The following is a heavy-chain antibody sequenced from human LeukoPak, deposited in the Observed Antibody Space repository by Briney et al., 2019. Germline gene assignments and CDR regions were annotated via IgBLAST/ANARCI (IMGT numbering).Heavy chain of an antibody. CDR1: GGSISNYY. CDR2: IYTSGST. Sequence: SETLSLTCTVSGGSISNYYWSWIRQPAGKGLEWIGRIYTSGSTNYNPSLKSRVTMSVDTSKNQFSLKLSSVTAADTAVYYCARDLRATTGTTALDYWGQGTLVTVSS. CDR3: ARDLRATTGTTALDY. J-gene: IGHJ4*02. D-gene: IGHD1-1*01. V-gene: IGHV4-4*07.